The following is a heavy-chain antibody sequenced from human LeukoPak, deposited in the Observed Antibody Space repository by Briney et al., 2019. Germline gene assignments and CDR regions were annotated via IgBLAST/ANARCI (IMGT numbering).Heavy chain of an antibody. CDR3: AKDERNWNYNLASQTYD. V-gene: IGHV3-73*01. CDR1: GFTFSGSA. Sequence: GSLRLSCAASGFTFSGSAMHWVRQASGKGLEWVGRIRSKANSYATAYAASVKGRFTISRDDSKNTAYLQMSSLRAEDTAVYYCAKDERNWNYNLASQTYDWGQGTLVTVSS. J-gene: IGHJ4*02. D-gene: IGHD1-7*01. CDR2: IRSKANSYAT.